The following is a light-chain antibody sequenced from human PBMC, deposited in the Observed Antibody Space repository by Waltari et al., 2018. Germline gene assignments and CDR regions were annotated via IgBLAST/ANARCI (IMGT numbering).Light chain of an antibody. Sequence: DIQMTQSPSSLSASVGDRVTITCRASQSISSYLNWFQQKPGKAPMLLIYAASDLQSGVPSRVSGSGYGTDFTLTISSLQPEGFATYYCQQTSSTPPYNFGQVTNLEIK. V-gene: IGKV1-39*01. J-gene: IGKJ2*01. CDR1: QSISSY. CDR2: AAS. CDR3: QQTSSTPPYN.